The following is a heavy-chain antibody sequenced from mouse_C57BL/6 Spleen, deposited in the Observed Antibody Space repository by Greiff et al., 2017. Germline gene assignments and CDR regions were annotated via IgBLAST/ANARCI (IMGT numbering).Heavy chain of an antibody. CDR3: ARGNDYDPAY. J-gene: IGHJ2*01. CDR1: GYAFSSSW. Sequence: VKLQESGPELVKPGASVKISCKASGYAFSSSWMNWVKQRPGKGLEWIGRIYPGDGDTNYNGKFKGKATLTADKSSSTAYMQLSSLTSEDSAVYFCARGNDYDPAYWGQGTTLTVSS. CDR2: IYPGDGDT. D-gene: IGHD2-4*01. V-gene: IGHV1-82*01.